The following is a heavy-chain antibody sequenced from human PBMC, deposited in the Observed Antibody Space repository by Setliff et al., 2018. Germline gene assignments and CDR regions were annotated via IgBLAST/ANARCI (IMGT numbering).Heavy chain of an antibody. CDR2: IIPLFETT. D-gene: IGHD6-6*01. CDR3: ALEYSNSSPTVYYYMDV. CDR1: GGIFNSFS. V-gene: IGHV1-69*06. Sequence: SVKVSCKASGGIFNSFSITWVRQAPGQGLEWMGRIIPLFETTNYVEKFQGRVTITADKSTSTAYMELSRLTSEDTAVYYCALEYSNSSPTVYYYMDVWGKGTTVTVLL. J-gene: IGHJ6*03.